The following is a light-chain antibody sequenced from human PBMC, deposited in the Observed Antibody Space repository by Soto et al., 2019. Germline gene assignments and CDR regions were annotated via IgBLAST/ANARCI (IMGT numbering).Light chain of an antibody. J-gene: IGKJ5*01. V-gene: IGKV3-15*01. Sequence: EIVMTQSPATRSVSPGERATLSCRASQIVANDLAWYQHKPGQAPRLLTHRASNRATGIPARFSGVGSGTEFTLTISSLQSEDFAVYYCQQYNKWPQTFGQGTRLEI. CDR2: RAS. CDR1: QIVAND. CDR3: QQYNKWPQT.